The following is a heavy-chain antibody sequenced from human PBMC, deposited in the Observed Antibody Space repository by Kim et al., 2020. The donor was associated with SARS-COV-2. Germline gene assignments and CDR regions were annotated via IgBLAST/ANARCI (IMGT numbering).Heavy chain of an antibody. D-gene: IGHD4-17*01. CDR1: GFTFSNAW. CDR2: IKSKTDGGTT. V-gene: IGHV3-15*01. CDR3: TTERRDNLSFYGEKYYFDY. J-gene: IGHJ4*02. Sequence: GGSLRLSCAASGFTFSNAWMSWVRQAPGKGLEWVGRIKSKTDGGTTDYAAPVKGRFTISRDDSKNTLYLQMNSLKTEDTAVYYCTTERRDNLSFYGEKYYFDYWGQGTLVTVSS.